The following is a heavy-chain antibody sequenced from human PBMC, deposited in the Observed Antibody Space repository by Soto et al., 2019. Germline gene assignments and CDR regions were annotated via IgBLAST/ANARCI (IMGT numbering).Heavy chain of an antibody. CDR2: FYYSGGT. CDR1: GGSISSGGYY. J-gene: IGHJ5*02. D-gene: IGHD3-10*01. V-gene: IGHV4-31*03. Sequence: SETLSLTCTVSGGSISSGGYYWNWIRQHPGKGLEWIGYFYYSGGTYYNPSLKSRVTISVDTSKNQFSLKLSSVTAADTAVYYCARSVTPWGQGTLVTVSS. CDR3: ARSVTP.